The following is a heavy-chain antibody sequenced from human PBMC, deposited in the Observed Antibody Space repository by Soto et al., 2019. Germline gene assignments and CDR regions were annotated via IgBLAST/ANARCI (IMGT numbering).Heavy chain of an antibody. CDR2: IYYSGST. Sequence: SETLSLTCTVSGGSISSYYWSWIRQPPGKGLEWIGYIYYSGSTNYNPSLKSRVTISVDTSKNQFSMKLSSVSAADTAVYYCVRQTGIAETGISYFDNWGQETLLTVSS. CDR1: GGSISSYY. CDR3: VRQTGIAETGISYFDN. J-gene: IGHJ4*02. D-gene: IGHD6-13*01. V-gene: IGHV4-59*08.